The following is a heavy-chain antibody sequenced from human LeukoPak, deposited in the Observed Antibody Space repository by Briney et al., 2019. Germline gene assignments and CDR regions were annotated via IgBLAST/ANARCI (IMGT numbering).Heavy chain of an antibody. CDR1: GFTFSSYS. Sequence: GGSLRLSCAASGFTFSSYSMNWVRQAPGKGLEWVGFIRSKAYGGTTENAASVEGRFTISRDDSKSIAYLQMNSLKTEDTAVYYCSRSLPYMDVWGKGTTVTISS. V-gene: IGHV3-49*04. CDR3: SRSLPYMDV. CDR2: IRSKAYGGTT. J-gene: IGHJ6*03.